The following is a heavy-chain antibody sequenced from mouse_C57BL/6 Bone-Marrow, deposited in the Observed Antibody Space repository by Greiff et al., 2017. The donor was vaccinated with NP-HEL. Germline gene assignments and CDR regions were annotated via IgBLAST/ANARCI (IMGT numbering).Heavy chain of an antibody. V-gene: IGHV1-82*01. Sequence: QVQLQQSGPELVKPGASVKISCKASGYAFSSSWLNWVKQRPGKGLEWLGRIYPGDGDTNYNGKFKGKATLTADKSSSTAYMQLSSLTSEDSAVYFCARGGSSPFDYWGQGTTLTVSS. CDR3: ARGGSSPFDY. CDR1: GYAFSSSW. CDR2: IYPGDGDT. J-gene: IGHJ2*01. D-gene: IGHD1-1*01.